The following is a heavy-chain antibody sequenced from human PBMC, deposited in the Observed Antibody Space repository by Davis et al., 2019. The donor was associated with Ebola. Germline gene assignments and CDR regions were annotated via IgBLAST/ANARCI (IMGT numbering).Heavy chain of an antibody. CDR3: AKEESPILWFGELLWD. V-gene: IGHV3-7*01. CDR1: GFTFSSYW. D-gene: IGHD3-10*01. CDR2: IKQDGSEK. J-gene: IGHJ4*02. Sequence: GESLKISCAASGFTFSSYWMSWVRQAPGKGLEWVANIKQDGSEKYYVDSVKGRFTISRDNAKNSLYLQMNSLRAEDTAVYYCAKEESPILWFGELLWDWGQGTLVTVSS.